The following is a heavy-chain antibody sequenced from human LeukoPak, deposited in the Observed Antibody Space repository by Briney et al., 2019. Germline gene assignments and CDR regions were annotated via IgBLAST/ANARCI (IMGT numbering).Heavy chain of an antibody. D-gene: IGHD2-15*01. J-gene: IGHJ4*02. CDR1: GFSFSSSE. CDR2: ISGDSSTI. Sequence: PGGSLRLSCVVPGFSFSSSEMNWVRQAPGKGLEWVSHISGDSSTILYADSVKGRFTISRDNAENSLYLQMSSLRAEDTALYYCARDLTPDYCSGGDCYLGDYWGQGTHVIVSS. V-gene: IGHV3-48*03. CDR3: ARDLTPDYCSGGDCYLGDY.